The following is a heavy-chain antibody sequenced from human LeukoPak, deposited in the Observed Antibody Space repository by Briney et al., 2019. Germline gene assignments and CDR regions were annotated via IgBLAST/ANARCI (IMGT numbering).Heavy chain of an antibody. V-gene: IGHV3-21*01. CDR3: AREGDTALDY. CDR1: GFTFSSYA. D-gene: IGHD2-21*01. Sequence: GGSLRLSCAASGFTFSSYAMSWVRQAPGKGLEWVSSISSSSSYIYYADSVKGRFTISRDNAKNSLYLQMNSLRAEDTAVYYCAREGDTALDYWGQGTLVTVSS. CDR2: ISSSSSYI. J-gene: IGHJ4*02.